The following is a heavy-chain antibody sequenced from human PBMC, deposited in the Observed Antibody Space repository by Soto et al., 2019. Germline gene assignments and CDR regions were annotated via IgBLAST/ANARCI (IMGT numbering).Heavy chain of an antibody. CDR2: ISPYSDDT. Sequence: QVQLVQSGGEVKKPGAAVKVSCKASGYIFTSHGISWVRQAPGQGPEWMGWISPYSDDTSYAQKFQDRVTMTTERAANTAYMELRNLRSDDAAVYYCAVTERAGGFDYWGQGTLVTVSS. D-gene: IGHD3-16*01. V-gene: IGHV1-18*01. J-gene: IGHJ4*02. CDR1: GYIFTSHG. CDR3: AVTERAGGFDY.